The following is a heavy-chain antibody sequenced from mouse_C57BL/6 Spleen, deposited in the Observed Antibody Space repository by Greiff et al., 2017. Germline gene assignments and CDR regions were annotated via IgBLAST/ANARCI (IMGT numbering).Heavy chain of an antibody. Sequence: QVQLQQPGAELVMPGASVKLSCKASGYTFTSYWMHWVKQRPGQGLEWIGEIDPSDSYTNYNQKFKGKSTLTVDKSSSTAYMQLSSLTSEDSAVYYCARFLGPGNYFDYWGQGTTLTVSS. J-gene: IGHJ2*01. D-gene: IGHD4-1*01. CDR1: GYTFTSYW. CDR2: IDPSDSYT. CDR3: ARFLGPGNYFDY. V-gene: IGHV1-69*01.